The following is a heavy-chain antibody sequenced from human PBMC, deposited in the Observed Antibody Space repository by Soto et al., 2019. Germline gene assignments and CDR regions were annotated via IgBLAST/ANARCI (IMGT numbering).Heavy chain of an antibody. CDR2: ISYDGSNK. J-gene: IGHJ4*02. D-gene: IGHD1-26*01. Sequence: VAVISYDGSNKYYADSVKGRFTISRDNSKNTLYLQMNSLRAEDTAVYYCAKDRRKWELRLIDYWGQGTLVTVSS. V-gene: IGHV3-30*18. CDR3: AKDRRKWELRLIDY.